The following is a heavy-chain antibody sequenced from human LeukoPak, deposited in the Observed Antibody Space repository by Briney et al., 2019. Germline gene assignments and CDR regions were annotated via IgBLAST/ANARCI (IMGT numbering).Heavy chain of an antibody. CDR2: IIPILGIA. D-gene: IGHD3-10*01. CDR3: ARSFGPKNAFDI. V-gene: IGHV1-69*04. J-gene: IGHJ3*02. CDR1: EGTFSSYA. Sequence: SVKVSCKASEGTFSSYAISWVRQAPGQGLEWMGRIIPILGIANYAQKFQGRVTITADKSTSTAYMELSSLRSEDTAVYYCARSFGPKNAFDIWGQGTMVTVSS.